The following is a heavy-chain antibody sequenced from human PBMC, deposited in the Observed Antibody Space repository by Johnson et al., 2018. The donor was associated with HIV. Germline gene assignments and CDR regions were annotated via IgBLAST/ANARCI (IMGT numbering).Heavy chain of an antibody. D-gene: IGHD1-14*01. V-gene: IGHV3-30*04. CDR3: ARDLFTGREADVFDI. J-gene: IGHJ3*02. Sequence: QVQLVESGGGLVQPGRSLRLSCAASGFSFDDYAMHWVRQAPGKGLEWVTVISYDGSNKYYADSVKGRFTISRDNSKNTMYLQMNSLRAEDTAVYYCARDLFTGREADVFDIWGQGTMVTVSS. CDR2: ISYDGSNK. CDR1: GFSFDDYA.